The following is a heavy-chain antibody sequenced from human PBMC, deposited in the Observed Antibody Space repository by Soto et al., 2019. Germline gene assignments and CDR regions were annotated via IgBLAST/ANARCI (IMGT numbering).Heavy chain of an antibody. CDR3: ARASASSMLRGVIIN. CDR2: MYHSGNT. J-gene: IGHJ4*02. CDR1: GGSISSDNW. V-gene: IGHV4-4*02. D-gene: IGHD3-10*01. Sequence: ETLSLTCAVSGGSISSDNWWSWVRQPPGKGLEWIGEMYHSGNTNYNPSLKSRVTISVDKSKNQFSMKMTSVTAADTALYYCARASASSMLRGVIINWGQGTQVTVSS.